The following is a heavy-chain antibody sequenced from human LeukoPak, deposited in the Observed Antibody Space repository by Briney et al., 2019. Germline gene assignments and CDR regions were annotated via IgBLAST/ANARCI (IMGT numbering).Heavy chain of an antibody. CDR3: AKDRRFLEWLLIGSGFDY. Sequence: GGSLRLSCAASGFTFSSYAMSWVRQAPGKGLEWVSAISGSGGSTYYADSVKGRFTISRDNSKNTPYLQMNSLRAEDTAVYYCAKDRRFLEWLLIGSGFDYWGQGTLVTVSS. D-gene: IGHD3-3*01. CDR1: GFTFSSYA. V-gene: IGHV3-23*01. J-gene: IGHJ4*02. CDR2: ISGSGGST.